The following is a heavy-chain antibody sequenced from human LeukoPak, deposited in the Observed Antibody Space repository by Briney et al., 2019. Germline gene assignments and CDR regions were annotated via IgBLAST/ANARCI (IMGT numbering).Heavy chain of an antibody. CDR1: GFTFDDYT. CDR3: AKAENYYDSYFDY. D-gene: IGHD3-22*01. Sequence: GGSLRLSCAASGFTFDDYTMHWVRQAPGKGLEWVSLISWDGGKTYYADSVKGRFTISRDNSKNSLYLQMNSLTTEDTALYYCAKAENYYDSYFDYWGQGTLVTVSS. V-gene: IGHV3-43*01. CDR2: ISWDGGKT. J-gene: IGHJ4*02.